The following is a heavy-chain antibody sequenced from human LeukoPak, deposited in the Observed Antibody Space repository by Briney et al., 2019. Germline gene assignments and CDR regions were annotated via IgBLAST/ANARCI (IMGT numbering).Heavy chain of an antibody. CDR1: GFTFSSYG. V-gene: IGHV3-23*01. Sequence: GGSLRLSCAASGFTFSSYGMSWVRQAPGKGLEWVSAISGSGGSTYYADSVKGWFTISRDNSKNTLYLQMNSLRAEDTAVYYCAKVARYYYDSSGYPAGFDYWGQGTLVTVSS. CDR3: AKVARYYYDSSGYPAGFDY. J-gene: IGHJ4*02. CDR2: ISGSGGST. D-gene: IGHD3-22*01.